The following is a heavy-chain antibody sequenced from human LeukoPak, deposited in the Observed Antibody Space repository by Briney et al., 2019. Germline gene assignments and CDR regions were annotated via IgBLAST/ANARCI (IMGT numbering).Heavy chain of an antibody. CDR1: GGSISSSSYY. D-gene: IGHD2-2*01. V-gene: IGHV4-39*01. CDR2: IYYSGST. CDR3: ARQLSAMPCWDY. Sequence: SETLSLTCTVSGGSISSSSYYWGWIRQPPGKGLEWIGSIYYSGSTYYNPSLKSRVTISVDTSKNQFSLKLSSVTAADTAVYYCARQLSAMPCWDYWGQGTLVTVSS. J-gene: IGHJ4*02.